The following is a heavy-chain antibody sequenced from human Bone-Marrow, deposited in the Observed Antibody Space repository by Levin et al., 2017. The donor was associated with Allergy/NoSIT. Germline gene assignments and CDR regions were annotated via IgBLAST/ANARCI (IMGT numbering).Heavy chain of an antibody. CDR3: AHAKIASCAGGTCFPPFDF. CDR1: GFSLTTGGVA. V-gene: IGHV2-5*02. D-gene: IGHD2-15*01. Sequence: QTLSLTCAFSGFSLTTGGVAVAWIRQPPGKALEWLAIIYWDDDKRYSPHLKRRLTITKDTPRDHVVLTLTDVDPEDTATYFCAHAKIASCAGGTCFPPFDFWGQGILVTVSS. CDR2: IYWDDDK. J-gene: IGHJ4*02.